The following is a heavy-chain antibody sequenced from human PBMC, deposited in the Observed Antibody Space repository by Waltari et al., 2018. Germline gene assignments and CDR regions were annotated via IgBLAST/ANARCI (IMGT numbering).Heavy chain of an antibody. D-gene: IGHD2-21*02. CDR2: IYYSGST. Sequence: QVQLQESGPGLVKPSEPLSLTCPVSGGSISSYYWSWIRQPPGKGLEWIGYIYYSGSTNYNPSLKSRVTISVDTSKNQFSLKLSSVTAADTAVYYCARGGGDWIWFDPWGQGTLVTVSS. CDR3: ARGGGDWIWFDP. J-gene: IGHJ5*02. V-gene: IGHV4-59*01. CDR1: GGSISSYY.